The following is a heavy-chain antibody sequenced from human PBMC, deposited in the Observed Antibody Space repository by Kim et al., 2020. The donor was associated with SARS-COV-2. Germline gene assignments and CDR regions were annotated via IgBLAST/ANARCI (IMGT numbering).Heavy chain of an antibody. J-gene: IGHJ4*02. V-gene: IGHV3-23*01. Sequence: ADSVRGRFTISRDSSQNTVFLQVTSLRDDDTAVYYWAKDRAAAAGTGQFDYWGQGTLVTVSS. D-gene: IGHD6-13*01. CDR3: AKDRAAAAGTGQFDY.